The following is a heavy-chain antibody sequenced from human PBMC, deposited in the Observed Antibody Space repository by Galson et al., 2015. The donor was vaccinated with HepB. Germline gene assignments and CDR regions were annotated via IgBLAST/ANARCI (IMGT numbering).Heavy chain of an antibody. CDR1: GYTFTTFP. J-gene: IGHJ2*01. CDR2: INTNTGKP. V-gene: IGHV7-4-1*01. Sequence: SVKVSCKASGYTFTTFPMNWVRQAPGQGLKWMGWINTNTGKPTYAQGFTGRFVFSLDASVSTAYMQIRSLKAEDTAVYYCARELRSGSYSRWGYFDLWGRGSLVTVSS. D-gene: IGHD3-10*02. CDR3: ARELRSGSYSRWGYFDL.